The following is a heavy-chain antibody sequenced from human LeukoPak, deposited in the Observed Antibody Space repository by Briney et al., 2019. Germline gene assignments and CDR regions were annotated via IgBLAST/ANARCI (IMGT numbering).Heavy chain of an antibody. CDR3: ARGLVVVAASSNWFDP. V-gene: IGHV4-59*01. D-gene: IGHD2-15*01. Sequence: SETLSLTCTVSGGSISSYYWSWIRQPPGKGLEWIGYIYYSGSTNYNPSLKSRVTISVDTSKNQFSLKLSSVTAADTAVYYCARGLVVVAASSNWFDPWGQGTLVTVSS. CDR1: GGSISSYY. J-gene: IGHJ5*02. CDR2: IYYSGST.